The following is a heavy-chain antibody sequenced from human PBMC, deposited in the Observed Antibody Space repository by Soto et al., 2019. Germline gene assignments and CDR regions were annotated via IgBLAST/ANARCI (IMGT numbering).Heavy chain of an antibody. J-gene: IGHJ6*02. V-gene: IGHV1-69*06. D-gene: IGHD3-10*01. CDR3: ARVGMYYYGSGSSSGYYYYGMDV. Sequence: SVKVSCKASGGTFSSYAISWVRQAPGQGLEWKGGIIPIFGTANYAQKFQGRVTITADKSTSTAYMELSSLRSEDTAVYYCARVGMYYYGSGSSSGYYYYGMDVWGQGTTVTVSS. CDR2: IIPIFGTA. CDR1: GGTFSSYA.